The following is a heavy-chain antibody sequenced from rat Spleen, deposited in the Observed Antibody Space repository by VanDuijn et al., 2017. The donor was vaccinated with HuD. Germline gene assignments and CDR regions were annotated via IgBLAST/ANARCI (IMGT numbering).Heavy chain of an antibody. CDR2: ISYSGST. Sequence: EVQLQESGPGLVKPSQSLSLTCSVTGYSISSAYRWNWIRKFPGNKMEWIGHISYSGSTSYNPSLKSRISITRDTSKNQFFLQLNSVTPEDTATYYCARYTATISFDYWGRGVMVTVSS. CDR3: ARYTATISFDY. J-gene: IGHJ2*01. D-gene: IGHD1-10*01. CDR1: GYSISSAY. V-gene: IGHV3-1*01.